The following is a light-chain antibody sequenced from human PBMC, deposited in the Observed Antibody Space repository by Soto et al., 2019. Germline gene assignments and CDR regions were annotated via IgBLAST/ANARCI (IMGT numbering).Light chain of an antibody. CDR1: SNEFGNYNL. J-gene: IGLJ3*02. CDR2: EGS. CDR3: CSYAGSSTFV. V-gene: IGLV2-23*03. Sequence: QSALTQPASVSGSPGQSITISCTGTSNEFGNYNLVSWYQQHPDKATKLIIYEGSKRPSGVSNRLSGSKLGNTASLTISGLQAEDEADYYCCSYAGSSTFVFGGGTKLTVL.